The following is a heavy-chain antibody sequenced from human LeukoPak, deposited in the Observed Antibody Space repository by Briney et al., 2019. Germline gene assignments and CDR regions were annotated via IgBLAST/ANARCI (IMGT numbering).Heavy chain of an antibody. CDR3: ARDLRLAVAGTTYYFDY. J-gene: IGHJ4*02. V-gene: IGHV4-61*02. D-gene: IGHD6-19*01. CDR2: IYSSGST. CDR1: GGSISSGSYY. Sequence: SETLSLTCSVSGGSISSGSYYWSWIRQPAGKGLEWIGRIYSSGSTNYNPSLKSRVTMSVDTSKNQFSLKLSSVTAADTAVYYCARDLRLAVAGTTYYFDYWGQGTLVTVSS.